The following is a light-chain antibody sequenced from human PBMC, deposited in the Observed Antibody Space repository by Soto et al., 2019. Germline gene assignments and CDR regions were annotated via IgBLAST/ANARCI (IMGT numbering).Light chain of an antibody. CDR2: DVT. Sequence: QSALTQPPSASGSPGQSVTISSTGTSSDVGGYDYVSWYQQHPGKAPKLMIYDVTKRPSGVPDRFSGSKSGNTASLTVSGLQAEDEGDYYCSSYADTNNLVFGGGTKVTVL. CDR3: SSYADTNNLV. J-gene: IGLJ2*01. V-gene: IGLV2-8*01. CDR1: SSDVGGYDY.